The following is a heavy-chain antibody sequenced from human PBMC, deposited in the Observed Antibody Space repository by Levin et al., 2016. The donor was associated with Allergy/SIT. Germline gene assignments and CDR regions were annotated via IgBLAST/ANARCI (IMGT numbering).Heavy chain of an antibody. V-gene: IGHV4-39*01. Sequence: SETLSLTCTVSGGSISSNSFYWGWIRQPPGKGLEWIGSIYYGGSTYYNPSLKSRVTISVDTSKNQFSLKLSSVTAADTAVYYCARGWHWNDHSDAFDIWGQGTMVTVSS. CDR2: IYYGGST. D-gene: IGHD1-1*01. CDR3: ARGWHWNDHSDAFDI. J-gene: IGHJ3*02. CDR1: GGSISSNSFY.